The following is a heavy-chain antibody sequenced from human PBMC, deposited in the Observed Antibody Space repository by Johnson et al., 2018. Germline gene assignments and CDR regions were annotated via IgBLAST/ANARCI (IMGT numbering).Heavy chain of an antibody. J-gene: IGHJ4*02. CDR2: ISWGTKVI. CDR1: GFTFSSHS. CDR3: ARDLEGYANDY. V-gene: IGHV3-48*02. Sequence: EVQLVESGGGLVRPGGSLRLSCEASGFTFSSHSLNWVRQAPGKGLEWVSYISWGTKVIYYADSVKGRFTVSREDAKDSLYLQMNSLREDDTAVYYCARDLEGYANDYWGQGTLVTVSS. D-gene: IGHD3-16*01.